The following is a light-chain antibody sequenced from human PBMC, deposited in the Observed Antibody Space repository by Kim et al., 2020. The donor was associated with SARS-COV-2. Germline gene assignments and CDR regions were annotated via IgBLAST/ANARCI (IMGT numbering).Light chain of an antibody. J-gene: IGLJ2*01. V-gene: IGLV1-44*01. Sequence: GQRVAISCSGSASNIGVNAVSWYQQFPGTAPRLIIYVDHQRSSGVPDRFSASKSGTSASLAIGGIQSEDEADYLCAAWDESLGGVVFGGGTQLTVL. CDR3: AAWDESLGGVV. CDR2: VDH. CDR1: ASNIGVNA.